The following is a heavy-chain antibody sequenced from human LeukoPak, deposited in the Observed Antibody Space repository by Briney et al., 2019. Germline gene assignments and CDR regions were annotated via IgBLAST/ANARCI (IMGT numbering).Heavy chain of an antibody. CDR1: GYTFTSYG. V-gene: IGHV1-18*01. D-gene: IGHD3-3*01. CDR3: ARGHYDFWSGQVGAFDI. Sequence: ASVKVSCKASGYTFTSYGISWVRQAPGQGLEWMGWISAYNGNTNYAQKLQGRVTMTTDTSTSTAYMELRSLRSDDTAVYYCARGHYDFWSGQVGAFDIWGQGTMVTVSS. CDR2: ISAYNGNT. J-gene: IGHJ3*02.